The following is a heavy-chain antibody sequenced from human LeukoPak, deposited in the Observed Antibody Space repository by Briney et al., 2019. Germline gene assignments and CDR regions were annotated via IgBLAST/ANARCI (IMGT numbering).Heavy chain of an antibody. CDR2: INPSGGST. J-gene: IGHJ6*03. CDR3: ARESMSSSWSYYYYYYMDV. V-gene: IGHV1-46*01. Sequence: ASVKVSCKASGYTFTSYYMHWVRQAPGQGLEWMGIINPSGGSTSYAQKFQGRVTMTRNTSISTAYMELSSLRSEDTAVYYCARESMSSSWSYYYYYYMDVWGKGTTVTISS. CDR1: GYTFTSYY. D-gene: IGHD6-13*01.